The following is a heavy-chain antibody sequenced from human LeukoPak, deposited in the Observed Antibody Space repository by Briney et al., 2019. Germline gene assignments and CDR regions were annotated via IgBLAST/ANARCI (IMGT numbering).Heavy chain of an antibody. CDR3: ARELGYCSGGSCYGDY. J-gene: IGHJ4*02. CDR1: GFTVSSNY. CDR2: IYSGGST. D-gene: IGHD2-15*01. V-gene: IGHV3-66*01. Sequence: GGSLRLSCAASGFTVSSNYMSWVRQAPGKGLEWVSVIYSGGSTYYADSVKGRFTISRDNSKNTLYLQMNSLRAVDTAVYYCARELGYCSGGSCYGDYWGQGTLVTVSS.